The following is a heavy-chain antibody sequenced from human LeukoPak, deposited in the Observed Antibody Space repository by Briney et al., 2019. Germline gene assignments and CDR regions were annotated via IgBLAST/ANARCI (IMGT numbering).Heavy chain of an antibody. Sequence: ASVKVSCKASGYTFTSSGVSWVRQAPGQGLEWMGWISAYNGDINYAQKLQGRVTMTTDTSTSTAYMELRSLRSDDTAVYYCARSYDFWSGYYPPTYYYYGMDVWGQGTTVTVSS. CDR3: ARSYDFWSGYYPPTYYYYGMDV. J-gene: IGHJ6*02. V-gene: IGHV1-18*01. D-gene: IGHD3-3*01. CDR1: GYTFTSSG. CDR2: ISAYNGDI.